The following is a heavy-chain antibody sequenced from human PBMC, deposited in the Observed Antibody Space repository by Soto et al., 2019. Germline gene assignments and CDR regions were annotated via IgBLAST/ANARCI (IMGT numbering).Heavy chain of an antibody. Sequence: SLRLSCAASGLTFSSYGMHWVRQAPGKGLEWVAVISYDGSNKYYADSVKGRFTISRDNSKNTLYLQMNSLRAEDTAVYYCAKDGRRYCSSTSCLDAFDIWGQGTMVTVSS. CDR1: GLTFSSYG. J-gene: IGHJ3*02. CDR3: AKDGRRYCSSTSCLDAFDI. D-gene: IGHD2-2*01. CDR2: ISYDGSNK. V-gene: IGHV3-30*18.